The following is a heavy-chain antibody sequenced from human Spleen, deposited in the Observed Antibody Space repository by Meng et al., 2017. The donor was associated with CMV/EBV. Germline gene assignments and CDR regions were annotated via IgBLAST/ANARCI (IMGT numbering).Heavy chain of an antibody. CDR3: ARVATPRYCSSTSCYDWPYGMDV. Sequence: ASVKVSCKASGYTFNDYYMHWVRQAPGQGLEWMGWINANSGATNYAQKFQGRVTMTRDTSISTAYMELSRLTSDDTAVYYCARVATPRYCSSTSCYDWPYGMDVWGQGTTVTVSS. CDR1: GYTFNDYY. V-gene: IGHV1-2*02. J-gene: IGHJ6*02. CDR2: INANSGAT. D-gene: IGHD2-2*01.